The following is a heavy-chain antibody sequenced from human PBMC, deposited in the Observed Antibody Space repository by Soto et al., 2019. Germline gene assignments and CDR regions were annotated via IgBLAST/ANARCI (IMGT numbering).Heavy chain of an antibody. V-gene: IGHV3-23*01. CDR3: AKVFMNTNLRSGMDV. Sequence: EVQLLESGGGLVQPGGSLRLSCAASGFSFSNYAMTWVRQAPGKGLEWVSIISGTGDNTYFADTAKGRFAISRDNSKNTLSLQMTSLRAEDTAVYYCAKVFMNTNLRSGMDVWGQGTTVTVSS. J-gene: IGHJ6*02. CDR2: ISGTGDNT. CDR1: GFSFSNYA. D-gene: IGHD3-16*01.